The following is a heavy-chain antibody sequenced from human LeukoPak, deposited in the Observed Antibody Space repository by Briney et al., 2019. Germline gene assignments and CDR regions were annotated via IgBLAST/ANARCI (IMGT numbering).Heavy chain of an antibody. D-gene: IGHD5-12*01. CDR1: GYTFSTSW. CDR2: IYPGDSDT. CDR3: AQSRGSIRPFDN. Sequence: PGESLKISCTGFGYTFSTSWIGWVRQMPGKGLEWMGIIYPGDSDTRYSPSFQGQVTISADKSISTAYLQWSSLKASDTAIYYCAQSRGSIRPFDNWGLGTLVIVSS. J-gene: IGHJ4*02. V-gene: IGHV5-51*01.